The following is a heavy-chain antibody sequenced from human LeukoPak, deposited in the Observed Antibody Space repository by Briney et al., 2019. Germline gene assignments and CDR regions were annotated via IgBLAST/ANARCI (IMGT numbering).Heavy chain of an antibody. Sequence: GGSLRLSCAASGFTFSSYAMSWVRQAPGKGLEWVSAISGSGGSTYYADSVKGRFTISRDNSKNTLYLQMNSLRADDTAVYYCAKDGLVGYCSGGSCYLFDYWGQGTLVTVSS. D-gene: IGHD2-15*01. CDR3: AKDGLVGYCSGGSCYLFDY. J-gene: IGHJ4*02. CDR1: GFTFSSYA. V-gene: IGHV3-23*01. CDR2: ISGSGGST.